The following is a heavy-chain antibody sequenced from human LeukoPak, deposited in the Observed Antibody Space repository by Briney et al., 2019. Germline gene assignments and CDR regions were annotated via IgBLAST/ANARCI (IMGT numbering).Heavy chain of an antibody. V-gene: IGHV3-53*01. CDR3: ARYSGSYYYFDY. CDR1: GFTVSSNY. Sequence: PGESLKISCAASGFTVSSNYMSWVRQAPGKGLEWVSVIYSGGSTYYADSVKGRFTISGDNSKNTLYLQMNSLRAEYTAVYYCARYSGSYYYFDYWGQGTLVTVSS. CDR2: IYSGGST. J-gene: IGHJ4*02. D-gene: IGHD1-26*01.